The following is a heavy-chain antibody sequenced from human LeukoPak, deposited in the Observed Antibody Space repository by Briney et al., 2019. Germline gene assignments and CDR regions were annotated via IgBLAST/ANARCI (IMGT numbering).Heavy chain of an antibody. J-gene: IGHJ4*02. D-gene: IGHD1-14*01. CDR3: ARNQRRLDY. V-gene: IGHV3-7*01. Sequence: GGSLRLSCAASGFTFSNYWMTWVRQAPGKGLELVANIKQDGSEKYYVDSVEGRFTISRDNAKNSLYLQMNSLRAEDTAVYYCARNQRRLDYWGQGTLVTVSS. CDR2: IKQDGSEK. CDR1: GFTFSNYW.